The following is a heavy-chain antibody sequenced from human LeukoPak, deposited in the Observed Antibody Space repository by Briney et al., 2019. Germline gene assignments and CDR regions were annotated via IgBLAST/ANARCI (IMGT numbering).Heavy chain of an antibody. V-gene: IGHV4-59*08. CDR3: ARQVGGSRFPD. J-gene: IGHJ4*02. CDR1: GGSMRNYY. D-gene: IGHD1-26*01. Sequence: SETLSLTCTVSGGSMRNYYWTWIWQTPGKGLEWIGYVYHTGSTSYNPSIKSRVTISLDTSKNQFSLRLSSVAAADTAVYYCARQVGGSRFPDWGQGTLVTVSS. CDR2: VYHTGST.